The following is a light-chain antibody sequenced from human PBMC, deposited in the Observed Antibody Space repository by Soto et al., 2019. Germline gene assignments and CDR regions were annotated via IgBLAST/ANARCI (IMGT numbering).Light chain of an antibody. Sequence: EIVMTQSPATLSVSPGERATLSCRASQSVSSNLAWYQQKPGQAPRLLNYGASTRATGIPARFSGSGSGTEFTLTISSLQSEDFAVYYCQQYNNWPWTFGQGTKVEIQ. CDR3: QQYNNWPWT. V-gene: IGKV3-15*01. CDR1: QSVSSN. J-gene: IGKJ1*01. CDR2: GAS.